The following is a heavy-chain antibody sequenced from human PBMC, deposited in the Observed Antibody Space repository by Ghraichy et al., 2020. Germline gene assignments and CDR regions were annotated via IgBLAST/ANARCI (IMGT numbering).Heavy chain of an antibody. V-gene: IGHV3-23*01. CDR2: ISGSGGST. CDR1: GFTFSSYA. CDR3: AKVSLGHRSRWDLLSGFDY. J-gene: IGHJ4*01. Sequence: GGSLRLSCAASGFTFSSYAMSWVRQAPGKGLEWVSAISGSGGSTYYADSVKGRFTISRDNSKNTLYLQMNSLRAEDTAVYYCAKVSLGHRSRWDLLSGFDYWGHGTLVTVSS. D-gene: IGHD1-26*01.